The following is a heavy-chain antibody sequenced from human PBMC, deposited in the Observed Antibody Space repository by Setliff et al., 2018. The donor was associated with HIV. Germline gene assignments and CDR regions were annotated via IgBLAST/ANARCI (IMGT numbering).Heavy chain of an antibody. Sequence: GASVKVSCKASGYIFISYGFSWVRQAPGKGLEWMGWISAYNGNTNYAQKLQGRVTMTTDTSTSTAYMELRNLRSDDTAVYYCARAPKRVYYYGSGTYLHDAFDIWGQGTMVTVSS. V-gene: IGHV1-18*01. CDR2: ISAYNGNT. J-gene: IGHJ3*02. CDR3: ARAPKRVYYYGSGTYLHDAFDI. D-gene: IGHD3-10*01. CDR1: GYIFISYG.